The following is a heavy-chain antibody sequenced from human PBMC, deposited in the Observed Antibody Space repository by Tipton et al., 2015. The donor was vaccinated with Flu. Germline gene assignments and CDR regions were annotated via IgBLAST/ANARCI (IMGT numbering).Heavy chain of an antibody. D-gene: IGHD4-17*01. CDR1: GDSIRNDYF. J-gene: IGHJ5*02. V-gene: IGHV4-38-2*02. Sequence: TLSLTCAVSGDSIRNDYFWGWIRQPPGKGLEWIATIHRSGSTKYNPSLKSRVTMSLDTSKNQFSLKMSSVTAADTAMYYCARDYGDLNWFDPWGQGTLVTVSS. CDR3: ARDYGDLNWFDP. CDR2: IHRSGST.